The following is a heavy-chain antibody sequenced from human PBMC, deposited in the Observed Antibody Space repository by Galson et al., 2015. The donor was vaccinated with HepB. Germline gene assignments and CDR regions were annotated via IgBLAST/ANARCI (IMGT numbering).Heavy chain of an antibody. CDR1: GYKFTSYY. V-gene: IGHV1-46*01. CDR2: INPSGGST. D-gene: IGHD3-22*01. J-gene: IGHJ4*02. Sequence: SVKVSCKASGYKFTSYYMHWVRQAPGQGLEWMGIINPSGGSTDYAQKFRGRLTMTRDTPTSTVFMELSSLRSEDTAVYHCATLEPTPTGVITRGAFDYWGQGTLVTVSS. CDR3: ATLEPTPTGVITRGAFDY.